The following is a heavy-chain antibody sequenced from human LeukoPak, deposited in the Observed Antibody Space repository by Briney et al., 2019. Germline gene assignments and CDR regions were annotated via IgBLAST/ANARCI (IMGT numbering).Heavy chain of an antibody. V-gene: IGHV3-11*01. J-gene: IGHJ4*02. CDR1: GFTFSDYY. CDR2: ISSSGSTI. CDR3: ARETEWELLGFDY. Sequence: KPGGSLRLSCAASGFTFSDYYMSWIRQAPGKGLEWVSYISSSGSTIYYADSVKGRFTISRDNAKNSVYLQMNSLRAEDTAVYYCARETEWELLGFDYWGQGTLVTVSS. D-gene: IGHD1-26*01.